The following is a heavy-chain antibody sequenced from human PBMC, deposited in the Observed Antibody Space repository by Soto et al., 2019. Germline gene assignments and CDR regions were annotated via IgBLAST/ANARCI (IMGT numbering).Heavy chain of an antibody. CDR2: IYYSGST. CDR3: ARDWDPRITMVRGTLRHPGMDV. J-gene: IGHJ6*02. D-gene: IGHD3-10*01. V-gene: IGHV4-31*03. CDR1: GGSISSGGYY. Sequence: SETLSLTCTVSGGSISSGGYYWSWIRQHPGKGLEWIGYIYYSGSTYYNPSLKSRVTISVDTSKNQFSLKLSSVTAADTAVYYCARDWDPRITMVRGTLRHPGMDVWGQGTTVTVSS.